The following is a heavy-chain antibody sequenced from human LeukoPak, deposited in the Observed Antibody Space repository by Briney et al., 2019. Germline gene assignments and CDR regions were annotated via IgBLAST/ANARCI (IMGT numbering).Heavy chain of an antibody. J-gene: IGHJ6*02. Sequence: PGGSLRLSCAASGFTFSSYAISWVRQAPGQGLEWMGRIIPILGIANYAQKFQGRVTITADKSTSTAYMELSSLRSEDTAVYYCAPLTARGGYYYYGMDVWGQGTTVTVSS. V-gene: IGHV1-69*04. CDR2: IIPILGIA. CDR3: APLTARGGYYYYGMDV. CDR1: GFTFSSYA. D-gene: IGHD6-6*01.